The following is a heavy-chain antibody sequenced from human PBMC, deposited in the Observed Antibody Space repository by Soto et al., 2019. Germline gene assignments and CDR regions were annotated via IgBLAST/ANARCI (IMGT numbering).Heavy chain of an antibody. D-gene: IGHD3-10*01. CDR1: GGSISSYY. J-gene: IGHJ6*02. CDR2: IYYSGST. Sequence: QVQLQESGPGLVKPSETLSLTCTVSGGSISSYYWSWIRQPPGKGLEWIGYIYYSGSTNYNPSLKRRVNISVDTSKNQFSLKLSSVTAADTAVYYCARGDPLLWFGEKVYYGMDVWGQGTTVTVSS. V-gene: IGHV4-59*01. CDR3: ARGDPLLWFGEKVYYGMDV.